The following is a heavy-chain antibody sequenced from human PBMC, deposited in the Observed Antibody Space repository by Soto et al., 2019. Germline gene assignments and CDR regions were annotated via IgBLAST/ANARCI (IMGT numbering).Heavy chain of an antibody. J-gene: IGHJ6*02. CDR1: GYTLTELS. Sequence: ASVKVSCKVSGYTLTELSMHWVRQAPGKGLEWMGGFDPEDGETIYAQKFQGRVTMTEDTSTDTAYMELSSLRSEDTAVYYCATGILLLLPYYYYYGMDVWGQGTTVTVSS. D-gene: IGHD5-18*01. CDR2: FDPEDGET. CDR3: ATGILLLLPYYYYYGMDV. V-gene: IGHV1-24*01.